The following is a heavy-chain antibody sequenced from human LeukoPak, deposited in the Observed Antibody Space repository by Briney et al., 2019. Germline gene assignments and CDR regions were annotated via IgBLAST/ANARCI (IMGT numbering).Heavy chain of an antibody. V-gene: IGHV3-11*04. CDR1: GFTFSDTY. Sequence: GGSLRLSCAASGFTFSDTYMSWIRQAPGKGLEWVSYISSSASTIYYTDSVKGRFTISRDNAKNSLYLQLNSLRAEDTAVYYCARGLRCNDYWGQGTLVAVSS. CDR2: ISSSASTI. CDR3: ARGLRCNDY. D-gene: IGHD4-17*01. J-gene: IGHJ4*02.